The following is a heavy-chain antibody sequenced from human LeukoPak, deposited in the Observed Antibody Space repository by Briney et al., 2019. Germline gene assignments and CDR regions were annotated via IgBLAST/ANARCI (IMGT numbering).Heavy chain of an antibody. CDR1: GGSISSYY. CDR3: ARGGGYDWGAFDM. CDR2: VSYSGST. D-gene: IGHD5-12*01. J-gene: IGHJ3*02. Sequence: KSSETLSLTCTVSGGSISSYYWSWIRQPPGKGLEWIAYVSYSGSTSYNPSLKSRVTISVDTSKNQFSLKLSSVTAADTAVYYCARGGGYDWGAFDMWGQGTMVTVSS. V-gene: IGHV4-59*01.